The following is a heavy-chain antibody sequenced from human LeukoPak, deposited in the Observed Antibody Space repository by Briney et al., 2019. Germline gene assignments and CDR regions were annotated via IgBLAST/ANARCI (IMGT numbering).Heavy chain of an antibody. CDR2: IYPGDSDI. D-gene: IGHD3-10*01. J-gene: IGHJ4*02. CDR1: GYSFTSYW. V-gene: IGHV5-51*01. Sequence: GESLKISCKGSGYSFTSYWIGWVRQMPGKGLEWMGIIYPGDSDIRYSPSFQGQVTISADKSISTAYLQWSSLKASDTAMYYCARRTYYYGSGNLYYFDYWGQGTLVTVSS. CDR3: ARRTYYYGSGNLYYFDY.